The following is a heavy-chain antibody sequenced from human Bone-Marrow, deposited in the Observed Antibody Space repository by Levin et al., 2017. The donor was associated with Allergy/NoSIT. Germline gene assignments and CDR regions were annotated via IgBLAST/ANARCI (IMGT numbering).Heavy chain of an antibody. J-gene: IGHJ3*02. D-gene: IGHD1/OR15-1a*01. Sequence: SETLSLTCTVSGASISIGDHSWSWVRQSPGKAPEWIGYVFSSGSTYYNPSFKSRLTISIDTSKNQFSMNLGAVTAADSAIYYCAIEATYRIMDMNNDVFDIWGRGTLVTVSS. CDR2: VFSSGST. V-gene: IGHV4-30-4*01. CDR1: GASISIGDHS. CDR3: AIEATYRIMDMNNDVFDI.